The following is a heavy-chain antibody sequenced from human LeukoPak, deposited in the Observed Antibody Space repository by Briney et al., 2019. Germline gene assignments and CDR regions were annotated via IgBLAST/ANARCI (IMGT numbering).Heavy chain of an antibody. CDR3: ARGYCSSATCRHFDY. D-gene: IGHD2-2*01. CDR1: GYAFTNYA. J-gene: IGHJ4*02. V-gene: IGHV1-18*01. CDR2: ISVYNGNT. Sequence: ASVKVSCKASGYAFTNYAISWVRQAPGQGLEWMGWISVYNGNTNYAQKLQGRVTMTVDTSTTTAYMELRSLRSDDTAVYYCARGYCSSATCRHFDYWGQGALVTVSS.